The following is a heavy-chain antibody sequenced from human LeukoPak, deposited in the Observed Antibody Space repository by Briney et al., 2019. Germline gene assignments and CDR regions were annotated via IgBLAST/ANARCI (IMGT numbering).Heavy chain of an antibody. CDR3: ASNFRGVVPAALYNWFDP. D-gene: IGHD2-2*01. V-gene: IGHV4-34*01. Sequence: PSETLSLTCAVYGGSFSGYYWSWIRQPPGKGLEWIGEINQSGSTNYNPSLKSRVTISVDTSKNQFSLKLSSVTAADTAVYYCASNFRGVVPAALYNWFDPWGQGTLVTVSS. CDR2: INQSGST. CDR1: GGSFSGYY. J-gene: IGHJ5*02.